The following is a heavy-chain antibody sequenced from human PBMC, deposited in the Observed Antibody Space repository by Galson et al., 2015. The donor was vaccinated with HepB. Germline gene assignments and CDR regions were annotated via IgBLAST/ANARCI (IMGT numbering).Heavy chain of an antibody. CDR3: ARALLDRSGPPHYYYYGMDV. Sequence: SVKVSCKASGGTFSSYAISWVRQAPGQGLEWMGGIIPIFGTANYAQKFQGRVTITADESTSTAYMELSSLRSEDTAVYYCARALLDRSGPPHYYYYGMDVWGQGTTVTVSS. CDR1: GGTFSSYA. D-gene: IGHD3-3*01. J-gene: IGHJ6*02. CDR2: IIPIFGTA. V-gene: IGHV1-69*13.